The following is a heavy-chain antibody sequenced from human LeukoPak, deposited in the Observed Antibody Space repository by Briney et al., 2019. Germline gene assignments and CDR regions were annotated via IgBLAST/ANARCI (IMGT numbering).Heavy chain of an antibody. J-gene: IGHJ4*02. Sequence: GGSLRLSCAASGFTFNTYNMNWVRQAPGKGLQWVSYISGSSSTVFYSDSVKGRFTISRDNAKNSLYLQMNSLRAEDTAVYYCARGSTYYARRGQVPFAYWGQGPLVTVSS. CDR2: ISGSSSTV. CDR1: GFTFNTYN. V-gene: IGHV3-48*01. CDR3: ARGSTYYARRGQVPFAY. D-gene: IGHD2/OR15-2a*01.